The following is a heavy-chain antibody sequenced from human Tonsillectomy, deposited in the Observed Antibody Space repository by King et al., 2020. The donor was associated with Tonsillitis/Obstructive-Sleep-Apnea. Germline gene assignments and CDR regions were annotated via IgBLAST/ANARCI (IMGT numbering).Heavy chain of an antibody. CDR1: GFTFSDYY. CDR3: ARPYCPSTSCYLPFDY. J-gene: IGHJ4*02. CDR2: ISSSSSSR. Sequence: VQLVESGGGLVKPGESLRLSCAASGFTFSDYYMTWIRQAPGKGLEWLSYISSSSSSRKYADSVKGRFTISRDNAKNSLYLQMNRLRAEDTAVYYCARPYCPSTSCYLPFDYWGQGTLVTVSS. D-gene: IGHD2-2*01. V-gene: IGHV3-11*05.